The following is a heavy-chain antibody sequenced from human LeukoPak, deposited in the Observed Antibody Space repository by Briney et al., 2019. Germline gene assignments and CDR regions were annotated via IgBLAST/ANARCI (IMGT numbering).Heavy chain of an antibody. CDR1: GGSISSSSYY. Sequence: SETLSLTCTVSGGSISSSSYYWGWIRQPPGKGLEWIGSIYYSGSTYYNPSLKSRVTISVDTSKNQFSLKLSSVTAADTAVYYCARDKYHPGYFDYWGQGTLVTVSS. J-gene: IGHJ4*02. CDR3: ARDKYHPGYFDY. CDR2: IYYSGST. D-gene: IGHD2/OR15-2a*01. V-gene: IGHV4-39*07.